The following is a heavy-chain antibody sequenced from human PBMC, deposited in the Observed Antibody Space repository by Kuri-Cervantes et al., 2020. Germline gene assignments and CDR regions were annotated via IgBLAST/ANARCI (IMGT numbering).Heavy chain of an antibody. D-gene: IGHD1-26*01. Sequence: GGSLRLSCAASGFTFSSYGVHWVRQAPGKGLEWVAVIWYDGSNKYYADSVKGRFTISRDNSKNTLYLQMNSLRAEDTAVYYCATTTSYYYYYGMDVWGQGTTVTVSS. CDR2: IWYDGSNK. J-gene: IGHJ6*02. CDR3: ATTTSYYYYYGMDV. V-gene: IGHV3-33*08. CDR1: GFTFSSYG.